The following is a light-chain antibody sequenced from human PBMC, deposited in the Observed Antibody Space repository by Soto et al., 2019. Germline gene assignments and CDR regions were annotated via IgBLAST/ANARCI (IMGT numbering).Light chain of an antibody. J-gene: IGKJ4*01. CDR1: QSVSTF. V-gene: IGKV3-11*01. Sequence: EILLTQSPVTLSLSPGERAILSCRASQSVSTFFAWYQQKPDQAPRLLIYDASKRATGIPARFSGSGSGTDFTLTISSLEPEDFAVYYCQHRFNWPLTFGGGTTVVLK. CDR3: QHRFNWPLT. CDR2: DAS.